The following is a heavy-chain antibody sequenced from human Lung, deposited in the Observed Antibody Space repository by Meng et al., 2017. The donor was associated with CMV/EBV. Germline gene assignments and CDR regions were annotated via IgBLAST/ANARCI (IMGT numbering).Heavy chain of an antibody. J-gene: IGHJ6*02. CDR3: ARNTLSYYGMDL. CDR2: INKNGFNI. D-gene: IGHD1/OR15-1a*01. V-gene: IGHV3-48*03. Sequence: GESXKISCAASGFTFDNYEMNWVRQAPGKGLEWISYINKNGFNIEYADSVKGRFTISRDNAKNSLFLQLDSLRADDTAVYYCARNTLSYYGMDLWGQGNTVNVSS. CDR1: GFTFDNYE.